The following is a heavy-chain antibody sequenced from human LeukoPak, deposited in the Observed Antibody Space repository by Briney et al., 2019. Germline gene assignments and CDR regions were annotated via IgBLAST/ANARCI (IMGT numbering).Heavy chain of an antibody. D-gene: IGHD5-18*01. Sequence: ASVKVSCKASGGTISSYAISWVRQAPGQGLEWMGGIIPIFGPVNYAQNFQGRVTITADESTSTAYMELSSQRSEDTAVYYCANNRGYGYAVFDPWGQGTLVTVSS. CDR3: ANNRGYGYAVFDP. CDR2: IIPIFGPV. J-gene: IGHJ5*02. V-gene: IGHV1-69*13. CDR1: GGTISSYA.